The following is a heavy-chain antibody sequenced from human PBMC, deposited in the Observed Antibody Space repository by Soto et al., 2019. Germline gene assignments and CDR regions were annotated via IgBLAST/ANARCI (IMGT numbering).Heavy chain of an antibody. V-gene: IGHV3-23*01. CDR2: ISGSGGST. D-gene: IGHD2-2*01. Sequence: SRRLACGASVFTFSSYAMSWVRQAPGKGLEWVSAISGSGGSTYYADSVKGRFTISRDNSKNTVYLQMNSLRAEDTAVYYCAKTPKYCSSTSCYLEYWGQGTLVTVSS. CDR3: AKTPKYCSSTSCYLEY. CDR1: VFTFSSYA. J-gene: IGHJ4*02.